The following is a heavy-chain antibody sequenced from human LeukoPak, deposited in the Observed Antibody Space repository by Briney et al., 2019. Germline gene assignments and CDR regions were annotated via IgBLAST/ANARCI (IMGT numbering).Heavy chain of an antibody. CDR1: GGSISSGGYY. J-gene: IGHJ5*02. D-gene: IGHD6-13*01. Sequence: SETLSLTCTVSGGSISSGGYYWSWIRQHPGKGLEWIGYIYYSGSTYYNPSLKSRVTISVDRSKNQFSLKLSSVTAADTAVYYCARGLSSSWYFNWFDPWGQGTLVTVSS. CDR3: ARGLSSSWYFNWFDP. V-gene: IGHV4-31*03. CDR2: IYYSGST.